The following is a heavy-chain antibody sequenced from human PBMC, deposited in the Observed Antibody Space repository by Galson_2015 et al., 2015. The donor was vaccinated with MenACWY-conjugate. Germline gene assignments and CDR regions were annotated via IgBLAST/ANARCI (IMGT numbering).Heavy chain of an antibody. V-gene: IGHV5-51*01. CDR3: ARRIEGYGMDV. J-gene: IGHJ6*02. CDR1: GYTFTNYW. CDR2: IFPGDSDT. Sequence: QSGAEVKKPGESLEISCKGSGYTFTNYWIVWVRQMPGKGLEWMGIIFPGDSDTRYSPSFRGQVTISADRSITTAYLQWNSLMASDTAIYYCARRIEGYGMDVWGQGTTVTVSS.